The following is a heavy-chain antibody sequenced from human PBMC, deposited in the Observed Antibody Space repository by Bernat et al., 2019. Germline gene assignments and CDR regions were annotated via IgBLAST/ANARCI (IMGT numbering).Heavy chain of an antibody. Sequence: EVQLVESGGGLVQPGGSLRLSYAASGFTFSNYWMGWVRQAPGKGLEWVAQIKGDGTDKSYVHYVEGRFTISRDNAKNSVYLEMNSLRAEDTAGYYCGRGPLKMAAGNWWGQGTLVIVSS. CDR1: GFTFSNYW. J-gene: IGHJ4*02. CDR2: IKGDGTDK. CDR3: GRGPLKMAAGNW. V-gene: IGHV3-7*01. D-gene: IGHD6-13*01.